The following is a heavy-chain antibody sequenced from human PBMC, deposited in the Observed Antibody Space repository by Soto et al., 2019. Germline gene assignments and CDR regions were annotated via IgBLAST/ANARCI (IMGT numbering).Heavy chain of an antibody. Sequence: GGSLRLSCAASGFTFSSYWMSWVRQAPGKGLEWVANIKQDGSEKYYGDSVKGRFTISRDNAKNSLYLQINSLKAEDTAVYYCARGTPLLGSGWSDYWGQGTLVTVSS. J-gene: IGHJ4*02. CDR3: ARGTPLLGSGWSDY. CDR1: GFTFSSYW. D-gene: IGHD6-19*01. V-gene: IGHV3-7*01. CDR2: IKQDGSEK.